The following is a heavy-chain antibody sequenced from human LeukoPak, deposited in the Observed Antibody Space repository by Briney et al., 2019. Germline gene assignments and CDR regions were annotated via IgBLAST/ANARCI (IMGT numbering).Heavy chain of an antibody. CDR3: ARARDYDILTRAYYFDY. Sequence: ASVKVSCKASGYTFTSYYMHWVRQAPGQGLEWMGIINPSGGSTSYAQKFQGRVTMTRDTSTSTVYMELSGLRSEDTAVYYCARARDYDILTRAYYFDYWGQGTLVTVSS. D-gene: IGHD3-9*01. V-gene: IGHV1-46*01. CDR2: INPSGGST. CDR1: GYTFTSYY. J-gene: IGHJ4*02.